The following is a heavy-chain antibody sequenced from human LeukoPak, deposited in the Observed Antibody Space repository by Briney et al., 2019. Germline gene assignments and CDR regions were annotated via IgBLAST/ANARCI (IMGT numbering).Heavy chain of an antibody. J-gene: IGHJ5*02. Sequence: SVKVSCKASGGTLSSYAISWVRQAPGQGLEWMGRIIPIFGIANYAQKFQGRVTITADKSTSTAYMELSSLRSEDTAVYYCARTDSGNNWFDPWGQGTLVTVSS. CDR1: GGTLSSYA. D-gene: IGHD1-26*01. CDR2: IIPIFGIA. V-gene: IGHV1-69*04. CDR3: ARTDSGNNWFDP.